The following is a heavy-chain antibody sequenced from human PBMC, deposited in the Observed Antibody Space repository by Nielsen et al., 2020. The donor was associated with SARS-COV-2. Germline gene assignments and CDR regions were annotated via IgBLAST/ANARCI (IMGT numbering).Heavy chain of an antibody. Sequence: SLKISCAASGFTFSSYWMHWVRQAPGKGLEWVSGISWNSGSIGYADSVKGRFTISRDNAKNSLYLQMNSLRAEDTALYYCAKVGGDTEDYYYGMDVWGQGTTVTVSS. CDR3: AKVGGDTEDYYYGMDV. D-gene: IGHD3-16*01. CDR2: ISWNSGSI. J-gene: IGHJ6*02. CDR1: GFTFSSYW. V-gene: IGHV3-9*01.